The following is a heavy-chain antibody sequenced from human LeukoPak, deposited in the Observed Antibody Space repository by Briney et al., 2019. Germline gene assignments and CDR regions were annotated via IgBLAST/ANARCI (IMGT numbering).Heavy chain of an antibody. CDR1: GFTFSRYA. CDR3: AREDYDSSGYYCAFDI. Sequence: GGSLRLSCSASGFTFSRYAMHWVRQAPGKGLEWVSVIYSGGSTYYADSVKGRFTISRDNSKNTLYLQMNSLRAEDTAVYYCAREDYDSSGYYCAFDIWGQGTMVTVSS. V-gene: IGHV3-66*01. D-gene: IGHD3-22*01. J-gene: IGHJ3*02. CDR2: IYSGGST.